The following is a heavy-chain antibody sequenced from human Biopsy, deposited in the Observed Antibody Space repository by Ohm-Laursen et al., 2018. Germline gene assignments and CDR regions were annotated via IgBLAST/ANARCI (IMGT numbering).Heavy chain of an antibody. D-gene: IGHD2/OR15-2a*01. CDR3: VGGKRGPPIGVTVPGDAFDL. CDR2: RIPYFNTI. J-gene: IGHJ3*01. CDR1: GVTFDTYA. Sequence: GASVKVSCNASGVTFDTYAFGWVRQAPGQGLEWMGGRIPYFNTIYYARNFQDRAVITADRSARTTDMQLSGLRPDDTAVYYCVGGKRGPPIGVTVPGDAFDLWGPGTMVTVSP. V-gene: IGHV1-69*13.